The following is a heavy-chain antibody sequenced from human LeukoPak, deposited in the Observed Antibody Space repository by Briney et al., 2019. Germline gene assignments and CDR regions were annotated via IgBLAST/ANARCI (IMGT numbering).Heavy chain of an antibody. Sequence: RSGGSLRLSCAASGFTFSDYAMKWVRQAPGKGLEWVSSISTGNTYKYYGDSVKGRFTISRDNTRNSLYLQMSGLRAEDTAVYYCARGPTLIGVAGTWPLDYWDQGTLVIVSS. J-gene: IGHJ4*02. CDR2: ISTGNTYK. V-gene: IGHV3-21*01. CDR1: GFTFSDYA. D-gene: IGHD6-19*01. CDR3: ARGPTLIGVAGTWPLDY.